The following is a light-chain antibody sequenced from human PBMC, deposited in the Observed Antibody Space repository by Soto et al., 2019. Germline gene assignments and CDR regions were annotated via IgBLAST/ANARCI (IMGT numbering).Light chain of an antibody. J-gene: IGKJ2*01. CDR2: GAS. Sequence: EIVMTQSPATLSVSPGDRATLSCRASQSVSNNLAWYQQKPGQAPRLLIYGASTRATGIPARFSDSGSGTEFTLTISSLQSEDLAVYYCQQYNDWPYTFGQGTKLEIK. CDR1: QSVSNN. V-gene: IGKV3-15*01. CDR3: QQYNDWPYT.